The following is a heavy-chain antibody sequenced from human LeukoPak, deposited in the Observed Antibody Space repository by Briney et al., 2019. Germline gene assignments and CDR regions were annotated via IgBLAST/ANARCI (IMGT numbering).Heavy chain of an antibody. CDR1: GGSFSGYY. V-gene: IGHV4-34*01. J-gene: IGHJ6*02. CDR3: ARGGVGATSPYYYYYGMDV. D-gene: IGHD1-26*01. CDR2: INHSGST. Sequence: KTSETLSLTCAVYGGSFSGYYWSWIRQLPGKGLEWIGEINHSGSTNYNPSLKSRVTISVDTSKNQFSLKLSSVTAADTAVYYCARGGVGATSPYYYYYGMDVWGQGTTVTVTS.